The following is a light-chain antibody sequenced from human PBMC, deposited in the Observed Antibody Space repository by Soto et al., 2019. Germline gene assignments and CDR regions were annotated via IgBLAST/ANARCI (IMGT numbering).Light chain of an antibody. CDR2: EGG. J-gene: IGLJ1*01. CDR3: CSYAGFSSFV. V-gene: IGLV2-23*03. CDR1: SRDVGGYNF. Sequence: QSVLTQPASVSGSPGQSITISCTGTSRDVGGYNFVSWYRQSPGEVPKLIIYEGGKRPSGISSRFSASKSGNTASLTISGLQAEDEADYYCCSYAGFSSFVFGTGTKVTVL.